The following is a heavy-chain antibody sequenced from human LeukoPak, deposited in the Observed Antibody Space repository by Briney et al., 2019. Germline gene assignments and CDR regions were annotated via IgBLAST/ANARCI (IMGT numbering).Heavy chain of an antibody. CDR3: ARGAPYVLTWFGESNEYYFDY. J-gene: IGHJ4*02. CDR1: GYTFNSSY. D-gene: IGHD3-10*01. CDR2: INTNTGYP. V-gene: IGHV7-4-1*02. Sequence: ASVKVSCKASGYTFNSSYMHWVRQAPGQGLEWMGWINTNTGYPTYAQGFTGRFVFSFDTSVSTAYLQISSLKAEDTAVYYCARGAPYVLTWFGESNEYYFDYWGQGTLVTVSS.